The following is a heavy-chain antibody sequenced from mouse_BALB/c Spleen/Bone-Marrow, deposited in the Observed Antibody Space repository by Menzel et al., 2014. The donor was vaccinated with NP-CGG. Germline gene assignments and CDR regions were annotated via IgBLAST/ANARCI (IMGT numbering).Heavy chain of an antibody. J-gene: IGHJ3*01. D-gene: IGHD2-10*02. Sequence: VQLKESGAELVKPGASVKLSCTASGFNIKDTYMHWVKQRPEQGLEWIGRIDPANGNTKYDPKFQGKATITADTSSNTAYLQLSSLTSEDTAVYYCARSGRYGNYLAWFAYWGQGTLVTVSA. CDR1: GFNIKDTY. CDR3: ARSGRYGNYLAWFAY. V-gene: IGHV14-3*02. CDR2: IDPANGNT.